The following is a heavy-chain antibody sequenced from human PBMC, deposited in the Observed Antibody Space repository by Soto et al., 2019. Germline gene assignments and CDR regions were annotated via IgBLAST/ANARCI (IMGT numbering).Heavy chain of an antibody. D-gene: IGHD1-1*01. J-gene: IGHJ4*02. CDR1: GASISSGSW. Sequence: SETLSLTCAVSGASISSGSWWSWVRQPPGKGLESIGEIFHDGSTNYNPSLKSRVTMSVDKSKNYFSLELTSVTAADTALYYCARDEYNDSSDWGQGTLVTVS. CDR2: IFHDGST. CDR3: ARDEYNDSSD. V-gene: IGHV4-4*02.